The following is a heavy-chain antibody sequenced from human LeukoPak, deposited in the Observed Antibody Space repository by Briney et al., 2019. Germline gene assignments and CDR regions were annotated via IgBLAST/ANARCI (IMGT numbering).Heavy chain of an antibody. CDR1: GDSFSSNSAA. J-gene: IGHJ4*02. D-gene: IGHD1-1*01. Sequence: SQTLSLTCALSGDSFSSNSAAWNWIRQSPSRGVEWLVRTYYRSKWYNDYAVSVKSRITLNPDTSKNQFSLQLNSVTPEDTAVYYCARERLDGPHYFDYWGQGTLVTVSS. V-gene: IGHV6-1*01. CDR3: ARERLDGPHYFDY. CDR2: TYYRSKWYN.